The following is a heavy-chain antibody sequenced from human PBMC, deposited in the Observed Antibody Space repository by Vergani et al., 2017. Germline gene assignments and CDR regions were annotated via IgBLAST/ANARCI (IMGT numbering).Heavy chain of an antibody. Sequence: QLQLQQSGPGLVKPSETLFLTCTVSGSSISSSSYYWGWIRQPPGKGLEWIGSIYYSGTTYYNPSLGGRVTMSIDKSKNHFSLTLTSVTAADSAFYFCARGQTGYSRDWSTYFFYMDVWGKGTTVTVSS. CDR1: GSSISSSSYY. CDR2: IYYSGTT. J-gene: IGHJ6*03. D-gene: IGHD3/OR15-3a*01. CDR3: ARGQTGYSRDWSTYFFYMDV. V-gene: IGHV4-39*07.